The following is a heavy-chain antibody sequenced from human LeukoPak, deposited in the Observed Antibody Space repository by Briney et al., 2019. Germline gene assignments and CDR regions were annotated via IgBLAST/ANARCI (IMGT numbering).Heavy chain of an antibody. D-gene: IGHD6-19*01. J-gene: IGHJ4*02. V-gene: IGHV3-21*01. CDR1: GFTFSSYS. CDR3: ARDSPVAVAGASPADY. Sequence: PGGSLRLSCAASGFTFSSYSMNWVRQAPGKGLEWVSSISSSSSYIYYADSVKGRFTISRDNAKNSLYLQMNSLRAEDTAVYYCARDSPVAVAGASPADYWGQGTLVTVSS. CDR2: ISSSSSYI.